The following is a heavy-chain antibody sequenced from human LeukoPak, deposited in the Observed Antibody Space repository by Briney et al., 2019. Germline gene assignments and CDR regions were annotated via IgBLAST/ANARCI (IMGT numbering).Heavy chain of an antibody. J-gene: IGHJ1*01. V-gene: IGHV3-7*01. Sequence: GGSLRLSCAASGFTFRSYWMSWVRQAPGKGLEWVANINQAGSVQYYVDSVKGRFTISSDDAKNSLYVQMNSLRDEDTAVYYCAKDLHWGQGTLVTVSS. CDR3: AKDLH. CDR2: INQAGSVQ. CDR1: GFTFRSYW.